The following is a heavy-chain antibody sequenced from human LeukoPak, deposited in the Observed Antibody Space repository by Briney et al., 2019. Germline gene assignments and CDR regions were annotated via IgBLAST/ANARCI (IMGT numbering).Heavy chain of an antibody. J-gene: IGHJ3*02. V-gene: IGHV1-46*01. Sequence: GASVKVSCKASGYTFTSYYMHWVRQAPGQGLEWMGIINPSGGSTSYAQKFQGRVTMTRDMSTSTVYMELSSLRSEDTAVYYCARDHGTYSGYADAFDIWGQGTMVTVSS. CDR3: ARDHGTYSGYADAFDI. D-gene: IGHD5-12*01. CDR2: INPSGGST. CDR1: GYTFTSYY.